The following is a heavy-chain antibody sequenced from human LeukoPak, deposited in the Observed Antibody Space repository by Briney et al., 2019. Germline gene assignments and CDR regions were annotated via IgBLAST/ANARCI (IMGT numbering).Heavy chain of an antibody. CDR1: GGTFSSYA. D-gene: IGHD3-3*01. CDR3: ARDTVERYDFWSEWNWFDP. V-gene: IGHV1-69*13. CDR2: IIPIFGTA. J-gene: IGHJ5*02. Sequence: GASVKVSCKASGGTFSSYAICWVRQAPGQGLEWMGGIIPIFGTANYAQKFQGRVTITADESTSTAYMELSSLRSEDTAVYYCARDTVERYDFWSEWNWFDPWGQGTLVTVSS.